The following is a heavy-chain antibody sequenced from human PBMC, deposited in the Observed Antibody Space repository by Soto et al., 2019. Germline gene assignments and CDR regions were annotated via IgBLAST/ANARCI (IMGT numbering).Heavy chain of an antibody. V-gene: IGHV1-3*01. CDR3: ARVWEILYSHPLNAFDF. J-gene: IGHJ3*01. CDR2: INAGNGNT. Sequence: ASVKVSCKASGYTFTSYAMHWVRQAPGQRLEWMGWINAGNGNTKYSQKFQGRVTITRDTSASTAYMELSSLRSEDTAVYYCARVWEILYSHPLNAFDFCGQGPMVTVS. CDR1: GYTFTSYA. D-gene: IGHD2-8*01.